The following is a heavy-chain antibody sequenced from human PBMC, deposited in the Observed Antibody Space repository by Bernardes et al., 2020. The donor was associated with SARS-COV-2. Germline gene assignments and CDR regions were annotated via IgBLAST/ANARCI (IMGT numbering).Heavy chain of an antibody. CDR1: GININNYA. CDR3: TKERKSQGYTYGFEY. D-gene: IGHD5-18*01. CDR2: ITPSGEI. J-gene: IGHJ4*02. V-gene: IGHV3-23*01. Sequence: GGSLRLSCVASGININNYAFSWVRQAPGKGLEWVSAITPSGEIYYADSVKGRSTISRDISKNTVFLQMDSLRADDTAVYFCTKERKSQGYTYGFEYWGQGTLVTVSS.